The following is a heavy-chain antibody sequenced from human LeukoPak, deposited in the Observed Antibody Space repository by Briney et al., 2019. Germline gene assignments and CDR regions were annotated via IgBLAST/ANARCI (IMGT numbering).Heavy chain of an antibody. Sequence: SGGSLSLSCAASGFTFSSYAMSWVRQAQGKGLEWVSAISGSGGSTYYDDSVKGRFTIYRDHSKNTLYLQMNSLRAEDTAVYYCASRSGHDSSGYREAFDIWGQGTMVTVSS. D-gene: IGHD3-22*01. CDR3: ASRSGHDSSGYREAFDI. V-gene: IGHV3-23*01. CDR2: ISGSGGST. J-gene: IGHJ3*02. CDR1: GFTFSSYA.